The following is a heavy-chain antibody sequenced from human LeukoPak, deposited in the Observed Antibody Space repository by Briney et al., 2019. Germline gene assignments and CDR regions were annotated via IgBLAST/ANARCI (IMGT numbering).Heavy chain of an antibody. V-gene: IGHV4-34*01. CDR3: ARAEGGDSSGYSNY. J-gene: IGHJ4*02. Sequence: PSETLSLTCAVYGGSFSGYYWSWIRQPPGKGLEWIGEINHSGSTNYSPSLKSRVTISVDTSKNQFSLKLSSVTAADTAVYYCARAEGGDSSGYSNYWGQGTLVTVSS. CDR1: GGSFSGYY. CDR2: INHSGST. D-gene: IGHD3-22*01.